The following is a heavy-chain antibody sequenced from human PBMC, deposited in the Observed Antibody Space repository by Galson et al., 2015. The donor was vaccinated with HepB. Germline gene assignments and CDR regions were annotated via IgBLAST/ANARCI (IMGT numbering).Heavy chain of an antibody. CDR1: GFTFSSYS. J-gene: IGHJ6*02. V-gene: IGHV3-21*01. CDR3: ARAFPAVVVPAAMYGMDV. Sequence: SLRLSCAASGFTFSSYSMNWVRQAPGKGLEWVSSISSSSSYIYYADSVKGRFTISRDNAKNSLYLQMNSLRAEDTAVYYCARAFPAVVVPAAMYGMDVWGQGTTVTVSS. CDR2: ISSSSSYI. D-gene: IGHD2-2*01.